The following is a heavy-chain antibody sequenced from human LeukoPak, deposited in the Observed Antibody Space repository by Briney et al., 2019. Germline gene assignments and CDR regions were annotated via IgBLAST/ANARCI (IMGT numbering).Heavy chain of an antibody. CDR3: ARETYYYGSGSYYFDY. Sequence: PGGSLRLPCAASGFTFSSYEMNWVRQAPGKGLEWVSYINSSGTTIYYADSVKGRFTISRDNAKNSLYLQMNSLRAEDTAVYYWARETYYYGSGSYYFDYWGQGTLVTVSS. D-gene: IGHD3-10*01. CDR2: INSSGTTI. J-gene: IGHJ4*02. CDR1: GFTFSSYE. V-gene: IGHV3-48*03.